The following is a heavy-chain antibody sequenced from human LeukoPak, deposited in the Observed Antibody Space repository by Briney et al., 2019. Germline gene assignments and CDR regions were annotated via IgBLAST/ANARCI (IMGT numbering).Heavy chain of an antibody. J-gene: IGHJ5*02. Sequence: ASVKVSCKASGYTFTSYGISWVRQAPGQGLEWMGWISAYNGNTNYAQKLQGRVTMTTDTSTSTACMELRSLRSDDTAVYYCARDSSSKPSWFDPWGQGTLVTVSS. CDR2: ISAYNGNT. D-gene: IGHD6-6*01. V-gene: IGHV1-18*01. CDR3: ARDSSSKPSWFDP. CDR1: GYTFTSYG.